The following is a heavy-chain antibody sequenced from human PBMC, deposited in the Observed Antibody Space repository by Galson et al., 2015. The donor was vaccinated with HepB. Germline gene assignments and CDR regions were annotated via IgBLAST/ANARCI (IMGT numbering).Heavy chain of an antibody. CDR3: ARFRMVRGVIISGCFDT. Sequence: SETLSLTCSVSGGSTRSSNQHWGWIRQPPGKGLEWIGNIHYTGTTYYNPSLKSRVTISVDTSKNQFSLNLTSVTAADTAVYYCARFRMVRGVIISGCFDTWGQGTLVTVSS. CDR2: IHYTGTT. V-gene: IGHV4-39*01. D-gene: IGHD3-10*01. CDR1: GGSTRSSNQH. J-gene: IGHJ5*02.